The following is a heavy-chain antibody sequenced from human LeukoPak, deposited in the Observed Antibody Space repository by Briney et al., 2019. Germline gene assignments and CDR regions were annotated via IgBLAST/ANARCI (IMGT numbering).Heavy chain of an antibody. V-gene: IGHV3-30-3*01. CDR1: GFAFSTYS. CDR3: AREYYSGNYYVFDY. CDR2: ISYDGDHK. D-gene: IGHD1-26*01. J-gene: IGHJ4*02. Sequence: GGSLRLSCSGSGFAFSTYSMHWVRQAPGKGLEWVAVISYDGDHKYYPDSVKGRFTISRDNSKNTVYLQMNSLRVEDTAVYFCAREYYSGNYYVFDYWGQGTLVTVSS.